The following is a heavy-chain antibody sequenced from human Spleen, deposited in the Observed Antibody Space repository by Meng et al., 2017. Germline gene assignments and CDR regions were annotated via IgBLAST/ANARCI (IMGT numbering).Heavy chain of an antibody. CDR2: IYSSGTT. D-gene: IGHD3-9*01. CDR1: GGSISSYF. V-gene: IGHV4-4*07. CDR3: ARSYYDVLTGHRHDVFDI. J-gene: IGHJ3*02. Sequence: QVQLAESGPGLVKPSETLSLSCTVSGGSISSYFWTWIRQSADKGLEWIGRIYSSGTTKYNPSLESRVTVSLDTSKNQFSLKLTSVTAADTAVYYCARSYYDVLTGHRHDVFDIWGQGTMVTVSS.